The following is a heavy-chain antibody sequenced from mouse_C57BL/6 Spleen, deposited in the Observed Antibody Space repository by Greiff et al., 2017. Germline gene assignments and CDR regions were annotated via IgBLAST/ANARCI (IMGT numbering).Heavy chain of an antibody. CDR3: VYDEAMDY. CDR2: INPGSGGT. Sequence: VQLQQSGAELVRPGTSVKVSCKASGYAFTNYLIEWVKQRPGQGLEWIGVINPGSGGTNYNEKFKGKATLTADKSSSTAYMQLSSLTSEDSAVYFCVYDEAMDYWGQGTSVTVSS. V-gene: IGHV1-54*01. CDR1: GYAFTNYL. D-gene: IGHD2-3*01. J-gene: IGHJ4*01.